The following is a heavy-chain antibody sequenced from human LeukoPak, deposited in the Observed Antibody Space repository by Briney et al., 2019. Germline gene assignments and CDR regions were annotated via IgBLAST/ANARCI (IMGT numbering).Heavy chain of an antibody. CDR2: ISGSGGST. V-gene: IGHV3-23*01. D-gene: IGHD6-13*01. CDR3: ACEIAAAGSYYFDY. J-gene: IGHJ4*02. CDR1: GFTFSSYA. Sequence: PGGSLRLSCAASGFTFSSYAMSWVRQAPGKGLEWVSAISGSGGSTYYADSVKGRFTVSRDNSKNTLYLQMNSLRAEDTAVYYCACEIAAAGSYYFDYWGQGTLVTVSS.